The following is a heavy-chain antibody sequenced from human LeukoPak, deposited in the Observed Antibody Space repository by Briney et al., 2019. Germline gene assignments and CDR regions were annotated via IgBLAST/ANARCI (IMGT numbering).Heavy chain of an antibody. CDR1: GGSISSGSYY. D-gene: IGHD3-10*01. CDR2: IYTSGST. V-gene: IGHV4-61*02. CDR3: ARAVGSGNNG. Sequence: SSQTLSLTCTVSGGSISSGSYYWSWIRQPAGKGLEWIGRIYTSGSTNYNPSLKSRVTISVDTSKNQFSLKLSSVTAADTAVYYCARAVGSGNNGWGQGTLVTVSS. J-gene: IGHJ4*02.